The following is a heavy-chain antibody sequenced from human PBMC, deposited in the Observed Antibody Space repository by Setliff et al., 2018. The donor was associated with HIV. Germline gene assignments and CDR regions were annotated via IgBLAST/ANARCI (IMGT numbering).Heavy chain of an antibody. CDR2: IHSSGST. CDR1: GFTVSNDY. D-gene: IGHD1-20*01. J-gene: IGHJ6*02. CDR3: ARDPGRYNGMDV. Sequence: HPGGSLRLSCAASGFTVSNDYMSWVRQAPGRGLEWVSVIHSSGSTYYADSVKGRFIISRDNSKNTLYLQMNSLRAEDTAVYYCARDPGRYNGMDVWGQGTTVTVSS. V-gene: IGHV3-66*01.